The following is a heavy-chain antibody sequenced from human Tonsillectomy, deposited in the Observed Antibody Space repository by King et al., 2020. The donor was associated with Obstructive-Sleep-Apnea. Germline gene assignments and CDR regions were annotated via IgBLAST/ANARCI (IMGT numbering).Heavy chain of an antibody. CDR2: IYYSGST. Sequence: QLQESGPGLVKPSETLSLTCTVSGGSISSSSYYWGWIRQPPGKGLEWIGSIYYSGSTYYNPSLKSRVTISVYTSKNQFSPKLSSVTAADTAVYYCARDTYYYDSSPRYYFDYWGQGTLVTVSS. CDR1: GGSISSSSYY. V-gene: IGHV4-39*07. CDR3: ARDTYYYDSSPRYYFDY. D-gene: IGHD3-22*01. J-gene: IGHJ4*02.